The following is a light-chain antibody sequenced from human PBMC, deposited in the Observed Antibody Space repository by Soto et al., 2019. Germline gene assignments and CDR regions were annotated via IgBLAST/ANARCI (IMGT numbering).Light chain of an antibody. CDR1: SSDVGDYDY. CDR2: AVT. Sequence: QSALTQPASVSGSPGQSITISCTGTSSDVGDYDYVSWYQQHPGKAPKLMLYAVTNRPSGVSNRFSGSKSGNTASLTISGLQAEDEADYYCSSYTSSATLVFGGGTKVTVL. V-gene: IGLV2-14*01. J-gene: IGLJ2*01. CDR3: SSYTSSATLV.